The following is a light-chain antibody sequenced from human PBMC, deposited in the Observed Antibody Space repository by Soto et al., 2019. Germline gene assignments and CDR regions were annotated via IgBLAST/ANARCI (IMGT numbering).Light chain of an antibody. V-gene: IGLV2-8*01. Sequence: QSALTQPPSASGSPGQSVTISCTGTSSDVGGYNYVSWYQQHPGKAPKLMIYEVSKRPSGVPDRFSGSKSGNTASLTVSGLQAEDEADYYCNSYAGSNNCVFGGGTKLPS. CDR3: NSYAGSNNCV. J-gene: IGLJ3*02. CDR1: SSDVGGYNY. CDR2: EVS.